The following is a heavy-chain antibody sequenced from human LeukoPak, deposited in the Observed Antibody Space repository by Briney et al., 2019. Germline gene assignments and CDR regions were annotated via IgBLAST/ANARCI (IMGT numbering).Heavy chain of an antibody. CDR2: ISNNGGYT. J-gene: IGHJ5*01. CDR3: ANTRGNTVPYNWFDS. V-gene: IGHV3-23*01. CDR1: GFTFSSSA. Sequence: GGSLRLSCAASGFTFSSSAMSWVRQAPGKGLEWVSAISNNGGYTYYADSVQGRFTISRDNSKNTVYLQMNSLRAEDTAVYYCANTRGNTVPYNWFDSWGQGTLVTVSS. D-gene: IGHD2-2*01.